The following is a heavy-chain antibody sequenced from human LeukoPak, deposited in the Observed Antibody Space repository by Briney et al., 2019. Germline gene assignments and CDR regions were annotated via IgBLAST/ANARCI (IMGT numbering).Heavy chain of an antibody. CDR3: ARGGITIFGVDQEYYFDY. D-gene: IGHD3-3*01. Sequence: GASVKVSCKASGGTFISYAISWVRQAPGQGLEWMGWISAYNGNTNYAQKLQGRVTMTTDTSTSTAYMELRSLRSDDTAVYYCARGGITIFGVDQEYYFDYWGQGTLVTVSS. V-gene: IGHV1-18*01. J-gene: IGHJ4*02. CDR2: ISAYNGNT. CDR1: GGTFISYA.